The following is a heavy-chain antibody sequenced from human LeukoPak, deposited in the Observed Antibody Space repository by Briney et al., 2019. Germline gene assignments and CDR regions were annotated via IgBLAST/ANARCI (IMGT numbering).Heavy chain of an antibody. J-gene: IGHJ4*02. D-gene: IGHD5-18*01. V-gene: IGHV4-59*01. CDR3: ARDRSDGYSYMFDY. Sequence: SETLSLTCTVSGGSISSYYWSWIRQPPGKGLEWIGYIYYSGSANYNPSLKSRVTISIDTSKNQFSLKLSSVTAAETAVYYCARDRSDGYSYMFDYWGQGTLVTVSS. CDR1: GGSISSYY. CDR2: IYYSGSA.